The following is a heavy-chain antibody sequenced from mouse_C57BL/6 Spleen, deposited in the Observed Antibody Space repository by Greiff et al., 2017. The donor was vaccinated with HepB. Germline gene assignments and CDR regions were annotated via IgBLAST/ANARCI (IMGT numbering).Heavy chain of an antibody. V-gene: IGHV1-52*01. CDR2: IDPSDSET. Sequence: QVQLQQPGAELVRPGSSVKLSCKASGYTFTSYWMHWVKQRPIQGLEWIGNIDPSDSETHYNQKFKDKATLTVDKSSSTASMQLSSLTSEDSAVYYCARGGGNYLDYWGQGTTLTVSS. CDR3: ARGGGNYLDY. CDR1: GYTFTSYW. J-gene: IGHJ2*01.